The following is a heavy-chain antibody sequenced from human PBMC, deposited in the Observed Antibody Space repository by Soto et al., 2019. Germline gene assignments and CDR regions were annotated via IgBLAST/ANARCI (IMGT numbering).Heavy chain of an antibody. Sequence: PGGSLRLSCAASGFTFSSYSMNWVRQAPGKGLEWVSYISSSSSTIYYADSVKGRFTISRDNAKNSLYLQMNSLRAEDTAVYYCARDPPGGDYIWGSYGYDAFDIWGQGTMVTVS. D-gene: IGHD3-16*01. CDR1: GFTFSSYS. CDR3: ARDPPGGDYIWGSYGYDAFDI. CDR2: ISSSSSTI. V-gene: IGHV3-48*01. J-gene: IGHJ3*02.